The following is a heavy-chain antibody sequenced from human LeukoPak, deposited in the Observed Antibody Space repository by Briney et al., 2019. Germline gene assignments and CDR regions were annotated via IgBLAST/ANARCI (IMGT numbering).Heavy chain of an antibody. CDR3: ARDQLYCTGGICYFDY. CDR1: GFTFSSYW. D-gene: IGHD2-8*02. CDR2: INSDGRST. V-gene: IGHV3-74*01. Sequence: GGSLRLPCAASGFTFSSYWMHWVRQAPGKGLVWVSRINSDGRSTSFADSVKGRFTISRDNAKNTLYLQMNSLRTEDTAVYYCARDQLYCTGGICYFDYWGQGTLVTVSS. J-gene: IGHJ4*02.